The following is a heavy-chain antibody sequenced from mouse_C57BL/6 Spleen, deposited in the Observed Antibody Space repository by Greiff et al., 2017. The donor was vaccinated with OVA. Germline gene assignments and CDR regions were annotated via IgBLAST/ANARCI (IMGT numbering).Heavy chain of an antibody. CDR3: ARWERAYFDY. V-gene: IGHV1-82*01. D-gene: IGHD3-1*01. Sequence: QVQLQQSGPELVKPGASVKISCKASGYAFSSSWMNWVKQRPGKGLEWIGRIYPGGGDTNYNGKFKGKATLTADKSSSTAYMQLSSLTSEDSAVYFCARWERAYFDYWGQGTTLTVSS. CDR1: GYAFSSSW. CDR2: IYPGGGDT. J-gene: IGHJ2*01.